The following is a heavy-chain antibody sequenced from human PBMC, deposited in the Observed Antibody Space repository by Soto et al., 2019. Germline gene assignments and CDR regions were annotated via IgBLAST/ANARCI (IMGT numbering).Heavy chain of an antibody. J-gene: IGHJ6*02. V-gene: IGHV1-2*04. CDR2: INPNSGGT. CDR1: GYTFTAYY. Sequence: ASVKVSCKASGYTFTAYYMHWVRQAPGQGLEWMGWINPNSGGTNYAQKFQGWVTMTRDTSISTAYMELSRLRSDDTAVYYCARDLLYCYDKNYYYYGMDVWGQGTTVTVSS. CDR3: ARDLLYCYDKNYYYYGMDV. D-gene: IGHD5-18*01.